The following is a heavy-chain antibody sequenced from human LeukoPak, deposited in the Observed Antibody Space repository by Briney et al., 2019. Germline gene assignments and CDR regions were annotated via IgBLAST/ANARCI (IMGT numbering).Heavy chain of an antibody. J-gene: IGHJ3*02. V-gene: IGHV4-38-2*02. CDR3: ARMSGITMIVVVRDDAFDI. Sequence: SETLSLTCTVSGYSISSGYYWGWIRQPPGKGLEWIGTVYHSGNTYYNPSLKSRVTISVDTSKNQFSLKLSSVTAADTAVYYCARMSGITMIVVVRDDAFDIWGQGTMVTVSS. CDR2: VYHSGNT. CDR1: GYSISSGYY. D-gene: IGHD3-22*01.